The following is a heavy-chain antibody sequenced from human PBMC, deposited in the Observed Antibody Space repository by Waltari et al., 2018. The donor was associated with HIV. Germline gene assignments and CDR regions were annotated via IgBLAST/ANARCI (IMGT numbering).Heavy chain of an antibody. CDR2: IIPILGIA. CDR1: GGTFSSYA. CDR3: ARVIGRSGYYYYYYGMDV. V-gene: IGHV1-69*04. Sequence: QVQLVQSGAEVKKPGSSVKVSCKASGGTFSSYAISWVRQAPGQGLEWLGRIIPILGIANYAQKFQGRVTITADKSTSTAYMELSSLRSEDTAVYYCARVIGRSGYYYYYYGMDVWGQGTTVTVSS. D-gene: IGHD3-3*01. J-gene: IGHJ6*02.